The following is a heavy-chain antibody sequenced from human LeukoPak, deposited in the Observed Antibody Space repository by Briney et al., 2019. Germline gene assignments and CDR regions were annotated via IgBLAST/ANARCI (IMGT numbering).Heavy chain of an antibody. J-gene: IGHJ4*02. CDR3: ARDNTSYFDY. CDR2: IWYDGSKE. Sequence: QSGGSLRLSCAVSGFSFNNYGMDWVRQAPGKGLEWVAVIWYDGSKEYYADSVKGRFTISRDNSKNTLYLQMDSLRAEDTAVYYCARDNTSYFDYWGQGIRVTASS. CDR1: GFSFNNYG. V-gene: IGHV3-33*01.